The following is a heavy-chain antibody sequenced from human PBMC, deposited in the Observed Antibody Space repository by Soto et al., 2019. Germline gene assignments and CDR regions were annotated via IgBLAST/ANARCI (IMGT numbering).Heavy chain of an antibody. J-gene: IGHJ4*02. CDR1: GASISSDNW. Sequence: SETLSLTCALSGASISSDNWWTWVRQSPGKGLEWIGEVYHSGGANYNQSLKSRVTISVDSYDNHFSLRLNSVTAADTALYFCARASASSLVRGAVINWGRGTQVTVSS. D-gene: IGHD3-10*01. V-gene: IGHV4-4*02. CDR2: VYHSGGA. CDR3: ARASASSLVRGAVIN.